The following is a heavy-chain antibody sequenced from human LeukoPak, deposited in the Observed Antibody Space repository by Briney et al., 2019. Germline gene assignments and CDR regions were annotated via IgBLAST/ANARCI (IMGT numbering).Heavy chain of an antibody. J-gene: IGHJ6*02. CDR2: ISSSGSTI. CDR1: GFTFSSYE. V-gene: IGHV3-48*03. D-gene: IGHD6-13*01. Sequence: PGGSLRLSCAASGFTFSSYEVNWVRQAPGKGLEWVSYISSSGSTIYYADSVKGRFTISRDNAKNSLYLQMNSLRAEDTAVYYCAADRIAANYYYYYGMDVWGQGTTVTVSS. CDR3: AADRIAANYYYYYGMDV.